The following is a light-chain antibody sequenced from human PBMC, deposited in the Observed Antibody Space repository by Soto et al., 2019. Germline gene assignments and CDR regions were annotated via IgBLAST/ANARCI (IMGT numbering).Light chain of an antibody. V-gene: IGKV3-15*01. CDR3: QQFNNWPLT. Sequence: EIVMTQSPYTLSVSLGDRVTLSCRASRSISRYLAWYQHQPGKAPRLLISAASTRATGIPARFSGSGSGTEFTLTISSLQSEDFEVYYCQQFNNWPLTFGQGTKVDIK. J-gene: IGKJ1*01. CDR2: AAS. CDR1: RSISRY.